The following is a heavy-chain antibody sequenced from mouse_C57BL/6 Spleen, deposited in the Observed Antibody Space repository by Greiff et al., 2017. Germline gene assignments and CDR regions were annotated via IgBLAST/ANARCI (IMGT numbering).Heavy chain of an antibody. CDR3: ARSKPSRYDYDGGFAY. CDR1: GYTFTGYW. V-gene: IGHV1-9*01. D-gene: IGHD2-4*01. CDR2: ILPGSGST. Sequence: VQGVESGAELMKPGASVKLSCKATGYTFTGYWIEWVKQRPGHGLEWIGEILPGSGSTNYNEKFKGKATFTADTSSNTAYMQLSSLTTEDSAIYYCARSKPSRYDYDGGFAYWGQGTLVTVSA. J-gene: IGHJ3*01.